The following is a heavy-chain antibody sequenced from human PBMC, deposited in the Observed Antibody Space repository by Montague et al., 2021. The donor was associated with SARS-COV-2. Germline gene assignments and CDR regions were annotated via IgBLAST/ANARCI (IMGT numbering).Heavy chain of an antibody. J-gene: IGHJ3*02. V-gene: IGHV4-59*01. CDR2: IYYSGST. Sequence: SETLSLTCTVSGGSISSYYCSWIRQPPGKGLEWIGYIYYSGSTNXNPSRKSRVTISVDTSKNQFSLKLSSVTAADTAVYYCARRGLGYCSGGSCPNAFDIWGQGTMVTVSS. D-gene: IGHD2-15*01. CDR1: GGSISSYY. CDR3: ARRGLGYCSGGSCPNAFDI.